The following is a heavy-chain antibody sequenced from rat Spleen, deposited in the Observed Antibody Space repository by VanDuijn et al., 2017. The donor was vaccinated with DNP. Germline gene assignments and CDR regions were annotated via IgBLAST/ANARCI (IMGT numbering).Heavy chain of an antibody. Sequence: EVQLVESGGGLVQPGKSLKLSCAASGFTFNKYYMAWVRQAPTKGLEWVASISPNSDLIYYRDSVEGRFTISRDNAQTTLYLQLTGLRSEDTAAYYCSRDLHFGYNYAFDYWGQGVMVSVSS. J-gene: IGHJ2*01. CDR3: SRDLHFGYNYAFDY. D-gene: IGHD1-4*01. CDR1: GFTFNKYY. V-gene: IGHV5-25*01. CDR2: ISPNSDLI.